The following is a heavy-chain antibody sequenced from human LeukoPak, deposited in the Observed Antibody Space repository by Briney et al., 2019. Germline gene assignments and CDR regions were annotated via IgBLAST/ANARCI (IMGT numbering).Heavy chain of an antibody. CDR3: AKFPPVSITLSTTDY. CDR2: IQYDGSNK. CDR1: GFTFSGYG. D-gene: IGHD5/OR15-5a*01. V-gene: IGHV3-30*02. J-gene: IGHJ4*02. Sequence: GGSLRLSCAASGFTFSGYGMHWVRQAPGKGLEWVAFIQYDGSNKYYADSVKGRFTISRDNSENTLYLQMNSLRTEDTAVYYCAKFPPVSITLSTTDYWGQGTLVTVSS.